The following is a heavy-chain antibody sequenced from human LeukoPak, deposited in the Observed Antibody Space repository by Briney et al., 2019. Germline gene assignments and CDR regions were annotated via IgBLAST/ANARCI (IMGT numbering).Heavy chain of an antibody. V-gene: IGHV4-39*07. CDR2: IYYSGST. D-gene: IGHD6-19*01. J-gene: IGHJ4*02. Sequence: PSETLSLTCTVSGGSISSSSYYWGWIRQPPGKGLEWIGSIYYSGSTYYNPSLKSRVTISVDTSKNQFSLKLSSVTAADTAVYYCARVGSSGWYLDYWGQGTLVTASS. CDR3: ARVGSSGWYLDY. CDR1: GGSISSSSYY.